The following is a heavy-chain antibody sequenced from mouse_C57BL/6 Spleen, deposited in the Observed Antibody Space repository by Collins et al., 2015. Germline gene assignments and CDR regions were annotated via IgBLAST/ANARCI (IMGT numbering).Heavy chain of an antibody. CDR3: AGQLRLPSMDY. J-gene: IGHJ4*01. Sequence: QVQLQQPGAELVKPGASVKLSCKASGYTFTSYWMHWVKQRPGQGLEWIGMIHPNSGSTNYNEKFKSKATLTVDKSSSTAYMQLSSLTSEDSAVYYCAGQLRLPSMDYWGQGTSVTVSS. CDR1: GYTFTSYW. CDR2: IHPNSGST. V-gene: IGHV1-64*01. D-gene: IGHD3-2*02.